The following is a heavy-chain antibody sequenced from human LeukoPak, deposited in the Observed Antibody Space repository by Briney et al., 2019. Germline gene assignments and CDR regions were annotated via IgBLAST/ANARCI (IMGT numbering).Heavy chain of an antibody. CDR1: GFTFSSYA. D-gene: IGHD6-19*01. J-gene: IGHJ4*02. Sequence: GGSLRLSCAASGFTFSSYAMSWVRQAPGKGLEWVSTFNPSGGGTYYADSFKGRFIISRDTTKNRMHLQMNSLRAEDTAVYYCVKCEPFLSGWLHDYWGQGTQVTASS. CDR2: FNPSGGGT. V-gene: IGHV3-23*01. CDR3: VKCEPFLSGWLHDY.